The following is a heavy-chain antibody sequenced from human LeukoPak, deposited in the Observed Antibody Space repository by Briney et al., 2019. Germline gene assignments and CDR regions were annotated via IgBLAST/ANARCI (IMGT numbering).Heavy chain of an antibody. CDR2: IIPIFGTA. J-gene: IGHJ4*02. CDR1: GGTFSSYA. D-gene: IGHD2-2*01. Sequence: ASVKVSCKASGGTFSSYAISWVRQAPGQGLEWMGGIIPIFGTANYAQKFQGRVTITADESTSTAYMELRSLRSDDTAVYYCARLPHRVIVPAAPYYFDYWGQGTLVTVSS. CDR3: ARLPHRVIVPAAPYYFDY. V-gene: IGHV1-69*13.